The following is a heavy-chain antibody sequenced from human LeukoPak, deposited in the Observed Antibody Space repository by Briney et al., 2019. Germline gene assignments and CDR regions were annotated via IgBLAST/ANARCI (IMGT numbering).Heavy chain of an antibody. CDR1: GFTFSSYA. J-gene: IGHJ4*02. Sequence: GGSLRLSCAASGFTFSSYAMSWVRQAPGKGLEWVSFIRYDGSNKYYADSVKGRFTISRDNSKNSLYLQVNSLRTEDTAVYYCAKDYLGGYSYGSPFEYWGQGTLVTVSS. CDR3: AKDYLGGYSYGSPFEY. D-gene: IGHD5-18*01. V-gene: IGHV3-30*02. CDR2: IRYDGSNK.